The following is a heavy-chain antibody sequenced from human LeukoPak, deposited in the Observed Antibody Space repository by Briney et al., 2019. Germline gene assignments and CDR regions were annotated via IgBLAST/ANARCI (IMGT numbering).Heavy chain of an antibody. CDR3: ACPYRSRFDY. V-gene: IGHV3-11*01. CDR2: ITNSGSDI. Sequence: GGSLRLSCIVSGFTFSDFHMSWLRQAPGKGLEWISYITNSGSDIEYADSVKGRFTISWDNAKKSLYLEMNTLRAEDTAIYYCACPYRSRFDYWGQGTLVTVSS. D-gene: IGHD6-13*01. J-gene: IGHJ4*02. CDR1: GFTFSDFH.